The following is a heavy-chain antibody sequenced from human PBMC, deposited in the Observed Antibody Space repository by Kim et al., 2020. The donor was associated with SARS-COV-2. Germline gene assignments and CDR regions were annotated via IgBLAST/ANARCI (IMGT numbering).Heavy chain of an antibody. CDR1: GFTFSSYA. CDR3: ARDGYSSSWYQGNYFDY. CDR2: ISYDGSNK. V-gene: IGHV3-30*04. J-gene: IGHJ4*02. D-gene: IGHD6-13*01. Sequence: GGSLRLSCAASGFTFSSYAMHWVRQAPGKGLEWVAVISYDGSNKYYADSVKGRFTISRDNSKNTLYLQMNSLRAEDTAVYYCARDGYSSSWYQGNYFDYWGQGTLVTVSS.